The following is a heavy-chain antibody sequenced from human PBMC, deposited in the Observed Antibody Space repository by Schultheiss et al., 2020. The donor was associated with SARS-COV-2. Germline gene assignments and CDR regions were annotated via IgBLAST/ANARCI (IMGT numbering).Heavy chain of an antibody. J-gene: IGHJ4*02. CDR3: ARDDPTVTPFDY. CDR2: ISYDGSNK. D-gene: IGHD4-17*01. V-gene: IGHV3-30*03. Sequence: GESLKISCAASGFTFSNAWMSWVRQAPGKGLEWVAVISYDGSNKYYADSVKGRFTISRDNSKNTLYLQMNSLRDEDTAVYYCARDDPTVTPFDYWGQGTLVTVSS. CDR1: GFTFSNAW.